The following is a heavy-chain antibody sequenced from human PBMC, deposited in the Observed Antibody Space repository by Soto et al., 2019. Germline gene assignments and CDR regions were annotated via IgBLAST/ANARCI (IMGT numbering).Heavy chain of an antibody. V-gene: IGHV4-31*03. CDR1: GGSISSGGYY. Sequence: PSETLSLTCTVSGGSISSGGYYWSWIRQHPGKGLEWIGYIYYSGSTYYNPSLKSRVTISVDTSKNQFSLKLSSVTAADTAVYYCARDTYDFWNGPKKQYSYYMDVWGKGTTVTVSS. D-gene: IGHD3-3*01. CDR2: IYYSGST. CDR3: ARDTYDFWNGPKKQYSYYMDV. J-gene: IGHJ6*03.